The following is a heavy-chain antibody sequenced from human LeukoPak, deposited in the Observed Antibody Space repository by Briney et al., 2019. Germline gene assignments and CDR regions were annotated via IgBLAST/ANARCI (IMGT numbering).Heavy chain of an antibody. Sequence: TSETLSLTCTVSGYSITSGYNWAWIRQPPGKGLEWIGSIYYSGSTYYNPSLKSRVTISVDTSKNQFSLKLSSVTAADTAVYYCARRHIVATLDYWGQGTLVTVSS. CDR1: GYSITSGYN. J-gene: IGHJ4*02. CDR2: IYYSGST. CDR3: ARRHIVATLDY. V-gene: IGHV4-38-2*02. D-gene: IGHD5-12*01.